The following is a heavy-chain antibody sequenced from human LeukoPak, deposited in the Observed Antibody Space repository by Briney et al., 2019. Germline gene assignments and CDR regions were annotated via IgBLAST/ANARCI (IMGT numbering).Heavy chain of an antibody. D-gene: IGHD3-10*01. CDR1: VGPLSGYY. Sequence: SETLSLTCAVHVGPLSGYYWSWIRQTPGKGQERIGEINHSGSTNYNSSLKSRVTISVDMSKNQFSLKLSSVTAADTAVYYCARGYYGSGSHCCHMDVWGKGTTITVS. CDR3: ARGYYGSGSHCCHMDV. CDR2: INHSGST. J-gene: IGHJ6*03. V-gene: IGHV4-34*01.